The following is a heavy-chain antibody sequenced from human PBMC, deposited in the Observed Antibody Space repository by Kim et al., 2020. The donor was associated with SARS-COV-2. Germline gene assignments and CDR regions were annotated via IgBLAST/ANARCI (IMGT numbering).Heavy chain of an antibody. CDR3: ARQAARCGVDY. Sequence: SETLSLTCTVSGGSISSSSYYWGWIRQPPGKGLEWIGSIYYSGSTYYNPSLKSRVTISVDTSKNQFSLKLSSVTAADTAVYYCARQAARCGVDYWGQGTLVTVSS. J-gene: IGHJ4*02. CDR1: GGSISSSSYY. D-gene: IGHD6-6*01. CDR2: IYYSGST. V-gene: IGHV4-39*01.